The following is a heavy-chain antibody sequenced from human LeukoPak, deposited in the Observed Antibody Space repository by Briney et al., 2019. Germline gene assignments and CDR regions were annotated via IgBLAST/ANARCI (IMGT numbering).Heavy chain of an antibody. D-gene: IGHD5-24*01. Sequence: PGGSLRLSCAASGFTFSGYAMSWVRQAPGKGLEWVSAISGSGGSTYYADSVKGRFTISRDNSKNTLYLQMNSLRAEDTAVYYCAKGFDGYNSGLDYWGQGTLVTVSS. J-gene: IGHJ4*02. V-gene: IGHV3-23*01. CDR1: GFTFSGYA. CDR3: AKGFDGYNSGLDY. CDR2: ISGSGGST.